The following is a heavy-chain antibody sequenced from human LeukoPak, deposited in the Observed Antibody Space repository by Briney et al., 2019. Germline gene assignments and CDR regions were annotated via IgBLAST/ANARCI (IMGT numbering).Heavy chain of an antibody. CDR3: AKVHRAGDSTPGLTTVVHYYYYGMDV. CDR1: GFTFSSYG. CDR2: ISYDGSNK. J-gene: IGHJ6*02. D-gene: IGHD4-23*01. Sequence: RPGRSLRLSCAASGFTFSSYGMHWVRQAPGKGLEWVAVISYDGSNKYYADSGKGRFTISRDNSKNTLYLQMNSLRAEDTAVYYCAKVHRAGDSTPGLTTVVHYYYYGMDVWGQGTTVTVSS. V-gene: IGHV3-30*18.